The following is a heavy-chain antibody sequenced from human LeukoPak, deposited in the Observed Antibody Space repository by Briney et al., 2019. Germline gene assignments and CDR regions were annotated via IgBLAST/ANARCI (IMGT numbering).Heavy chain of an antibody. D-gene: IGHD3-16*01. V-gene: IGHV3-21*01. Sequence: PGGSLRLSCAASGFTLSSYSMNWVRQAPGKGLEWVSSIGSSSSYIYYADSVKGRFTISRDNAKNSLYLQMNSLRAEDTAVYYCARDQGFGAFDIWGQGTMVTVSS. J-gene: IGHJ3*02. CDR3: ARDQGFGAFDI. CDR1: GFTLSSYS. CDR2: IGSSSSYI.